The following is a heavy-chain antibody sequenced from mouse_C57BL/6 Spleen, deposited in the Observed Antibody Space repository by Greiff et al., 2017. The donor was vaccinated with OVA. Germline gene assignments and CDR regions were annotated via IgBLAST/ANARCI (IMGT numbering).Heavy chain of an antibody. Sequence: VQLVESGPELVKPGASVRISCKASGYAFSSSWMNWVKQRPGKGLEWIGRIYPGDGDTNYNGKFKGKATLTADKSSSTAYMQLSSLTSEDSAVYFCARRTGTNFDYWGQGTTLTVSS. CDR1: GYAFSSSW. J-gene: IGHJ2*01. CDR3: ARRTGTNFDY. V-gene: IGHV1-82*01. D-gene: IGHD4-1*01. CDR2: IYPGDGDT.